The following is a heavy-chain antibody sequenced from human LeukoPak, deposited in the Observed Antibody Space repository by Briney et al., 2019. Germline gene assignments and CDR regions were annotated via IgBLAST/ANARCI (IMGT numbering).Heavy chain of an antibody. D-gene: IGHD4-11*01. V-gene: IGHV1-18*01. CDR3: ARDYGIYSNYHYFDY. CDR2: ISAYNGNT. CDR1: GYTFTSYG. J-gene: IGHJ4*02. Sequence: GASVKVSCKASGYTFTSYGISWVRQAPGQGLEWMGWISAYNGNTNYAQKLQGRVTMTTDTSTSTAYMELRSLRSDDTAVYYCARDYGIYSNYHYFDYWGQGTLVTVSS.